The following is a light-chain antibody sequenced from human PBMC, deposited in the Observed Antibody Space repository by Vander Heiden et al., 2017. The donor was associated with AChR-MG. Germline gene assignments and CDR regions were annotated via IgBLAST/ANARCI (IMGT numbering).Light chain of an antibody. CDR1: QSISSY. CDR3: QQSYSTPQRT. J-gene: IGKJ1*01. Sequence: DIQMTQSPSSLSASVGDRVTITCRASQSISSYLNWYQQKPGKAPKLLIYASSSLQSGVPSRFSGSGSGTDFTLTISSLQPEYFATYYCQQSYSTPQRTFGQGTKVEIK. CDR2: ASS. V-gene: IGKV1-39*01.